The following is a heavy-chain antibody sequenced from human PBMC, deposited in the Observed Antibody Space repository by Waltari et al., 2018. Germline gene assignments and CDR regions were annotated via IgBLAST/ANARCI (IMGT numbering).Heavy chain of an antibody. CDR2: FNPNSGGT. J-gene: IGHJ4*02. V-gene: IGHV1-2*02. D-gene: IGHD6-13*01. Sequence: QVQLVQSGAEVKKPGASVKVSCKASGYTFTGYYMHWVRQAPGQGIEWMGWFNPNSGGTNYAQKLQGRVTMTRDTSISTAYMALSRLRSDDTAVYYCASDGIAAAGTGWGQGTLVTVSS. CDR1: GYTFTGYY. CDR3: ASDGIAAAGTG.